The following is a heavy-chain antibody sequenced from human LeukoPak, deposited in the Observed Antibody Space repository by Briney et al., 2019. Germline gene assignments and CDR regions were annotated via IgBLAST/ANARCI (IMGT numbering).Heavy chain of an antibody. CDR2: IYTSGST. V-gene: IGHV4-61*02. D-gene: IGHD1-7*01. CDR1: GGSISSGSYY. Sequence: SETLSLTCTVSGGSISSGSYYWSWIRQPAGKGLQWIGRIYTSGSTNYNPSLKSRVTISVDTSKNQFSLKLSSVTAADTAVYYCARTVTGTTWFDPWGQGTLVTVSS. CDR3: ARTVTGTTWFDP. J-gene: IGHJ5*02.